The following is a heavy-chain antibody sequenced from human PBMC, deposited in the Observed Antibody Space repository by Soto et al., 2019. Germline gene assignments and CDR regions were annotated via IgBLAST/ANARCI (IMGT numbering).Heavy chain of an antibody. CDR3: ARDNCGGDCYSGAYYYYGMDV. CDR1: GGSISSYY. CDR2: IYYSGNT. Sequence: PSETLSLTCTVSGGSISSYYWSWIRQPPGKGLEWIGYIYYSGNTNYNPSHKSRVTISVDTSKNQFSLKLSSVTAADTAVYYCARDNCGGDCYSGAYYYYGMDVWGQGTTVTVSS. D-gene: IGHD2-21*02. J-gene: IGHJ6*02. V-gene: IGHV4-59*13.